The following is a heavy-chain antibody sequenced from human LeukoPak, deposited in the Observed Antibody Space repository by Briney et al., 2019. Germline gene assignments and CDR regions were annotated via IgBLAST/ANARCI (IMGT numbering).Heavy chain of an antibody. J-gene: IGHJ6*03. Sequence: GASVKVSCKVSGYTLTELSMHWVRQAPGKGLEWMGGFDPEDGETIYAQKFQGRVTMTEDTSTDTAYMELSSLRSEDTAVYYCARVSRYDFWSGPRYYYMDVWGKGTTVTVSS. V-gene: IGHV1-24*01. CDR3: ARVSRYDFWSGPRYYYMDV. CDR2: FDPEDGET. CDR1: GYTLTELS. D-gene: IGHD3-3*01.